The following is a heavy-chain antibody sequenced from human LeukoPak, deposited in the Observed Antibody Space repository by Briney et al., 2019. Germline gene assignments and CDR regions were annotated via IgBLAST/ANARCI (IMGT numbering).Heavy chain of an antibody. CDR2: ISGSGGST. D-gene: IGHD4-11*01. Sequence: PGGSLRLSCAASGFTFSSYAMSWVRQAPGKGLEWVSAISGSGGSTYYADSVKGRFTISRDNSKSTLYLQMNSLRAEDTAVYYCAKCVIGNYVSDAFDIWGQGTMVTVSS. CDR3: AKCVIGNYVSDAFDI. V-gene: IGHV3-23*01. J-gene: IGHJ3*02. CDR1: GFTFSSYA.